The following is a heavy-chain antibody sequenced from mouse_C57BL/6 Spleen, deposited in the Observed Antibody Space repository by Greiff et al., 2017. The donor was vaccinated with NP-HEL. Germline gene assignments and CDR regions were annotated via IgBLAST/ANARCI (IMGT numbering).Heavy chain of an antibody. V-gene: IGHV1-59*01. CDR3: ERSGITTVVATYVFDY. CDR2: LDPSDSYT. D-gene: IGHD1-1*01. Sequence: VQLQQPGAELVRPGTSVKLSCKASGYTFTSYWMHWVKQRPGQGLAWIGVLDPSDSYTNYNQKFKVKATLTVDTSSSTAYMQLSSQTSEDSAVYYCERSGITTVVATYVFDYWGQGTTLTVSS. J-gene: IGHJ2*01. CDR1: GYTFTSYW.